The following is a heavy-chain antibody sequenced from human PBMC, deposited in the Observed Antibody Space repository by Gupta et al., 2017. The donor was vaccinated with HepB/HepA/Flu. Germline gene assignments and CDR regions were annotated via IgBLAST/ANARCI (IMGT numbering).Heavy chain of an antibody. Sequence: QVQLVESGGGVVQPGRSLRLSCAASGFTFNNSALHWVRQAPGKGLEWVAAISYDGTTKHYADSVRGRFTSSRDASKKTVFLQLNRLRPKDTATYFCTKDGMSSSVYYYYYMDVWGKGTAVTDSS. D-gene: IGHD1-26*01. V-gene: IGHV3-30*18. CDR1: GFTFNNSA. J-gene: IGHJ6*03. CDR2: ISYDGTTK. CDR3: TKDGMSSSVYYYYYMDV.